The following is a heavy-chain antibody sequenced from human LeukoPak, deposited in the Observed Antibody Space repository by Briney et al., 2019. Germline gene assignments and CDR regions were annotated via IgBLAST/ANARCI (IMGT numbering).Heavy chain of an antibody. CDR3: ASGYSYGWDYYYYMDV. CDR1: GGTFSSYA. J-gene: IGHJ6*03. V-gene: IGHV1-69*05. CDR2: IIPIFGTA. D-gene: IGHD5-18*01. Sequence: SVKVSCKASGGTFSSYAISWVRQAPGQGLEWMGGIIPIFGTANCAQKFQGRVTITTDESTSTAYMELSSLRSEDTAVYYCASGYSYGWDYYYYMDVWGKGTTVTVSS.